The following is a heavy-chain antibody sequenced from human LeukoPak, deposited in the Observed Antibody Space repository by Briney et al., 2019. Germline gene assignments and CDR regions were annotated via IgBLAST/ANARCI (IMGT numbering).Heavy chain of an antibody. V-gene: IGHV7-4-1*02. CDR1: GYTFTSYA. CDR3: ARELPPEYSSSWYSNWFDP. Sequence: ASVKVSCKASGYTFTSYAMNWVRQAPGQGLEWMGWINTNTGNPTYAQGFTRRFVFSLDTSVSTAYLQISSLKAEDTAVYYCARELPPEYSSSWYSNWFDPWGQGTLVTVSS. J-gene: IGHJ5*02. D-gene: IGHD6-13*01. CDR2: INTNTGNP.